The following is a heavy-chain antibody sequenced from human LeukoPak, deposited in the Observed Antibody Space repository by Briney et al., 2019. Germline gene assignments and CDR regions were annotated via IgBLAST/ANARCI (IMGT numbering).Heavy chain of an antibody. CDR3: AKRGVVIRVILVGFYKEAYYFDS. D-gene: IGHD3-22*01. CDR2: INERATII. Sequence: GGSLRLSCAASGFTFSNYWMHWVRQAPGKGLEWVSRINERATIISYADSVKGRFTISRDNAKNTLYLQLNNLRAEDTAVYFCAKRGVVIRVILVGFYKEAYYFDSWGQGALVTVSS. J-gene: IGHJ4*02. V-gene: IGHV3-74*01. CDR1: GFTFSNYW.